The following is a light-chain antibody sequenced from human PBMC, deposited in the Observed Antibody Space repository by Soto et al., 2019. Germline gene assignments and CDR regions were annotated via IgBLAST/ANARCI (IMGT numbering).Light chain of an antibody. Sequence: KVTISCSGSSSNIGGNSVSRYQQLPGTAPKLLIYDDNKRPSGIPDRFSGSKSGTSATLGITGFQTGDEADYYCGSWDSSLSAYVFGTGTKVTVL. CDR3: GSWDSSLSAYV. V-gene: IGLV1-51*01. J-gene: IGLJ1*01. CDR2: DDN. CDR1: SSNIGGNS.